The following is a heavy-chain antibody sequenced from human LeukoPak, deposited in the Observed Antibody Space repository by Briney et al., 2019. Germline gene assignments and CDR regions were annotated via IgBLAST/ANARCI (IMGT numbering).Heavy chain of an antibody. CDR3: AKDRALWFGEFDY. V-gene: IGHV3-30*02. J-gene: IGHJ4*02. D-gene: IGHD3-10*01. Sequence: GGSLRLSCAVSGFTFNNYGMHWVRQAPGKGLEWVAFIRYDENNNYHADSVKGRFTISRDNSKNTLYLQMNSLRAEDTAAYYCAKDRALWFGEFDYWGQGILVTVSS. CDR1: GFTFNNYG. CDR2: IRYDENNN.